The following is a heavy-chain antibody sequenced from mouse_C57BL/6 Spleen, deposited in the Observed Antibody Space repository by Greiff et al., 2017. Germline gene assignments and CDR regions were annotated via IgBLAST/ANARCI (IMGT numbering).Heavy chain of an antibody. D-gene: IGHD1-1*01. Sequence: VQLQQSGAELAKPGASVKLSCKASGYTFTSYGMHWVKQRPGQGLEWIGYINPSSGYTKYNQKFKDKATLTADKSSSPAYMQLSSLTDEDSAIYYCARTITTVGATDFDVWGTGTTVTVSS. V-gene: IGHV1-7*01. CDR2: INPSSGYT. CDR3: ARTITTVGATDFDV. J-gene: IGHJ1*03. CDR1: GYTFTSYG.